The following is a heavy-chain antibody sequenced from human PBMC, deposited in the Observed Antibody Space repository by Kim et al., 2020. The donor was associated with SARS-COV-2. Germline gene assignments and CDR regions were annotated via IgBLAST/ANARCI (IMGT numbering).Heavy chain of an antibody. D-gene: IGHD6-13*01. Sequence: SETLSLTCTVSSGSISSGNNYWSWIRQPAGKGLEWIGRSYINGNTNYNPSLQGRVTMSLDTSKNHFSLRLTSVTAADTAVYYCARGRYSSTWDAYFYYGLDVWGQGTTVTVSS. CDR2: SYINGNT. CDR1: SGSISSGNNY. V-gene: IGHV4-61*02. J-gene: IGHJ6*02. CDR3: ARGRYSSTWDAYFYYGLDV.